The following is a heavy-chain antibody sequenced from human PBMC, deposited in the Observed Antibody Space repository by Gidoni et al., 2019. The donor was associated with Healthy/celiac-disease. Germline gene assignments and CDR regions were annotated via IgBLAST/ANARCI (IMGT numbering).Heavy chain of an antibody. CDR2: IYYSGST. CDR3: ARGSSDILTGYFRFDY. CDR1: GGSISSGGYY. Sequence: QVQLQESRPGLVKPSQTLSLTCTVPGGSISSGGYYWSWIRQHPGKGLEWIGYIYYSGSTYYNPSLKSRVTISVDTSKNQFSLKLSSVTAADTAVYYCARGSSDILTGYFRFDYWGQGTLVTVSS. V-gene: IGHV4-31*03. D-gene: IGHD3-9*01. J-gene: IGHJ4*02.